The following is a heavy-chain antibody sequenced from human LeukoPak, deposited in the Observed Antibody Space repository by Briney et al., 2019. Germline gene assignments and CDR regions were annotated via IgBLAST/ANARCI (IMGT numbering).Heavy chain of an antibody. CDR3: ARALPAAMRYYYYYMDV. V-gene: IGHV1-8*03. CDR1: GYTFTSYD. CDR2: MNPNSGNT. J-gene: IGHJ6*03. D-gene: IGHD2-2*01. Sequence: GASVKVSCKASGYTFTSYDINWVRQATGQGLEWMGWMNPNSGNTGYAQKFQGRVTITRNTSISTAYMELSSLRSEDTAVYYCARALPAAMRYYYYYMDVWGKGTTVTVSS.